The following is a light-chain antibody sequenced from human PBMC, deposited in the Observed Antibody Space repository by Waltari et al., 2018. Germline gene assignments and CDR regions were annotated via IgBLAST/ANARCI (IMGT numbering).Light chain of an antibody. V-gene: IGLV2-14*01. CDR1: SSDVGGYNY. CDR2: DVS. CDR3: SSCTSSSTGV. Sequence: QSALTQPASVSGSPGQSITIPCTGTSSDVGGYNYVSWYQQHPGKAPKLMIYDVSNRASGFSTRFSGSKSGNTASLTISGLKAEDEAEYFCSSCTSSSTGVFGGGTKLTVL. J-gene: IGLJ2*01.